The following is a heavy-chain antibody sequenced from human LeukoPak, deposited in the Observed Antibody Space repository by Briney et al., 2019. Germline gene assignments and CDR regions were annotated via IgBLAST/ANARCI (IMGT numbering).Heavy chain of an antibody. CDR2: IYYSGST. V-gene: IGHV4-30-4*08. CDR3: AREYSNYDAGRLDY. Sequence: NPSETLSLTCTVSGGSISSGDYYWSWIRQPPGKGLEWIGYIYYSGSTYYNPSLKSRVTISVDTSKNQFSLKLSSVTAADTAVYYCAREYSNYDAGRLDYWGQGTLVTVSS. D-gene: IGHD4-11*01. CDR1: GGSISSGDYY. J-gene: IGHJ4*02.